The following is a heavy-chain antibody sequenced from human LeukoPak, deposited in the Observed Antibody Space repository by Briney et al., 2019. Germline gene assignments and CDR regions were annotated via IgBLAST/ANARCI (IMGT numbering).Heavy chain of an antibody. CDR1: GGSISSYC. CDR3: ARLVVRGVIRYYYYMDV. D-gene: IGHD3-10*01. CDR2: IYYSGST. Sequence: PSETLSLTRTVSGGSISSYCWNWIRQTPGKGLEWIGYIYYSGSTNYNPSLKSRVTISVDTSKNQFSLKLSSVTAADTAVYYCARLVVRGVIRYYYYMDVWGKGTTVTISS. V-gene: IGHV4-59*08. J-gene: IGHJ6*03.